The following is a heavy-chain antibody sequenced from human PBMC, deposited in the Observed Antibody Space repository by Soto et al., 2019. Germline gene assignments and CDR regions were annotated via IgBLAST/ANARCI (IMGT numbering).Heavy chain of an antibody. CDR1: GFTFSSYR. CDR2: ISYDGSNK. Sequence: GGSLRLSCAASGFTFSSYRMHWVRQAPGKGLEWVAVISYDGSNKYYADSVKGRFTISRDNSKNTLYLQMNSLRAEDTAVYYVGKGRTTVTAAQYSGTWGEGTLV. V-gene: IGHV3-30*18. D-gene: IGHD4-17*01. J-gene: IGHJ1*01. CDR3: GKGRTTVTAAQYSGT.